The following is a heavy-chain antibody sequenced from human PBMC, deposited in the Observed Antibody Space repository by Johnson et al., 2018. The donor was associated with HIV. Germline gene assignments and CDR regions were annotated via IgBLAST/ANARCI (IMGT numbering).Heavy chain of an antibody. V-gene: IGHV3-33*01. CDR2: IWYDGSNK. D-gene: IGHD3-10*01. Sequence: QVQLVESGGGVVQPGRSLRLSCAASGFTFSSYGMQWVRQAPGKGLEWVAVIWYDGSNKDYADSVKGRFTISRDNSKNTLYLQMNSLRAEDTAVYYCARDSARTYYYGSGSPPSAFDIWGQGTMVTVSS. CDR3: ARDSARTYYYGSGSPPSAFDI. CDR1: GFTFSSYG. J-gene: IGHJ3*02.